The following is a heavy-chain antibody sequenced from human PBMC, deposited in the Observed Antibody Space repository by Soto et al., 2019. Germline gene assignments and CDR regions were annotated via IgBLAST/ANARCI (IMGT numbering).Heavy chain of an antibody. V-gene: IGHV3-74*01. J-gene: IGHJ4*02. CDR3: ARGDYGGNWGY. Sequence: EVQLVESGGGLVQPGGSLRLSCAASGFTFSSYWMHWVRQAPGKGLVWVSRINSDGSSTSYADSVKGRVTISRDNAKNTPYLQMHSLRAEDTAVYYCARGDYGGNWGYWGQGTLVTGSS. D-gene: IGHD4-17*01. CDR1: GFTFSSYW. CDR2: INSDGSST.